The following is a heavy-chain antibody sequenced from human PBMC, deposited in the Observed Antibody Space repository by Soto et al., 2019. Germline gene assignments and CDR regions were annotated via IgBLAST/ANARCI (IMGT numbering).Heavy chain of an antibody. CDR3: ARARGKYYYDSSGYYDAFDI. D-gene: IGHD3-22*01. V-gene: IGHV6-1*01. Sequence: SQTLSLTCAISGDSVSSNSAAWNWIRQSPSRGLEWLGRTYYRSKWYNDYAVSVKSRITINPDTSKNQFSLQLNSVTPEDTAVYYCARARGKYYYDSSGYYDAFDIWGQGTMVTVSS. J-gene: IGHJ3*02. CDR2: TYYRSKWYN. CDR1: GDSVSSNSAA.